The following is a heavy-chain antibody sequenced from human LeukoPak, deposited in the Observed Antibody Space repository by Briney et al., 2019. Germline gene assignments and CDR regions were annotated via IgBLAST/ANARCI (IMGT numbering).Heavy chain of an antibody. CDR2: INPNSGGT. J-gene: IGHJ3*02. Sequence: ASVKVSCKASGYTFTDYYMHWMRQAPGQGLEWMGWINPNSGGTNYAQKFQGRVTMTRDTSISTAYMELSRLRSDDTAVYYCARDYYDSSGFGAFDIWGQGTMVTVSS. D-gene: IGHD3-22*01. CDR3: ARDYYDSSGFGAFDI. V-gene: IGHV1-2*02. CDR1: GYTFTDYY.